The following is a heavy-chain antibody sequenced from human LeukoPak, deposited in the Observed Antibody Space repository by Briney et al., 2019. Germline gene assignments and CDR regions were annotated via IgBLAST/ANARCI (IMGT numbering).Heavy chain of an antibody. Sequence: GGSLRLSCAASGFTFSSYAMSWVRQAPGKGLEWVSAISGSGGSTYYADSVKGRFIISRDNSKNTLYLQMNSLRAEDTAVYYCAKCRPVQLWVYYDYWGQGTLVTVSS. J-gene: IGHJ4*02. D-gene: IGHD5-18*01. CDR2: ISGSGGST. V-gene: IGHV3-23*01. CDR3: AKCRPVQLWVYYDY. CDR1: GFTFSSYA.